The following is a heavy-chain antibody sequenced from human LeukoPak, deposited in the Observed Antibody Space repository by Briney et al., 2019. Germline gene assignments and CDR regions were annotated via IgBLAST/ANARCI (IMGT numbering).Heavy chain of an antibody. Sequence: GGSLRLSCAASGFTVSSNYMSWVRQAPGKGLEWVSLIHSDDRYYADSVKGRFTISRDNSKNTLYLQMNSLRAEDTAVYYCARDGSSRSLQYWGQGTLVTVSS. CDR1: GFTVSSNY. CDR3: ARDGSSRSLQY. J-gene: IGHJ1*01. V-gene: IGHV3-53*01. CDR2: IHSDDR.